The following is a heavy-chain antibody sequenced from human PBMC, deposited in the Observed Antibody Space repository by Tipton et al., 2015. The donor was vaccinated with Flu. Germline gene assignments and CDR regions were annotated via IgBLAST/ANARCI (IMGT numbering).Heavy chain of an antibody. Sequence: TLSLTCTISGASISSGAYSWAWIRQAPGKGLEWIGFIFHTGSTDYNPSLKSRVTMSVDTSKNQFSLNLTSATAADTAVYYCARDYCSSTSCPLHPWGRGTLVTVSS. D-gene: IGHD2-2*01. CDR2: IFHTGST. CDR1: GASISSGAYS. CDR3: ARDYCSSTSCPLHP. V-gene: IGHV4-30-2*01. J-gene: IGHJ5*02.